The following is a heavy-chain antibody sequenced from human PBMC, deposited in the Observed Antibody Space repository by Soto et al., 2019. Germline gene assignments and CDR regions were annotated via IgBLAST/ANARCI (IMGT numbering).Heavy chain of an antibody. CDR1: GFTFRRHA. D-gene: IGHD1-1*01. V-gene: IGHV3-30-3*01. Sequence: QVHLVASGGGVIQEGRSLTLSCEASGFTFRRHAIHWVRQAPGQGLEWVAVISRDGTNKYYEDSVKGRFTISRDNSKNTLSLQMNSLRREDTAVYYCARSWNGGVADSFDYWGQGTLVTVSS. CDR3: ARSWNGGVADSFDY. J-gene: IGHJ4*02. CDR2: ISRDGTNK.